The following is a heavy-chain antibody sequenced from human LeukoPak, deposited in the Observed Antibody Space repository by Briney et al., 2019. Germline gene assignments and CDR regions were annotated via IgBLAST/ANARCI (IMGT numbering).Heavy chain of an antibody. V-gene: IGHV3-23*01. CDR1: GFTFSSYA. CDR3: AIYYDSSGYYEGSFDY. D-gene: IGHD3-22*01. CDR2: ISGSGGST. Sequence: GGSLRLSCAASGFTFSSYAMSWVRQAPGKGLEWVSAISGSGGSTYYADSVKGRFTISRDNSKNTLYLQMNSLRAEDTAVYYCAIYYDSSGYYEGSFDYWGQGTLVTVSS. J-gene: IGHJ4*02.